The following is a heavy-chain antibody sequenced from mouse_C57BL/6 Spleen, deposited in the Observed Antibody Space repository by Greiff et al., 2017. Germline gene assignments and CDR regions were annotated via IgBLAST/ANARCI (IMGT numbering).Heavy chain of an antibody. J-gene: IGHJ1*03. Sequence: VQLQQSGAELVKPGASVKLSCTASGFNIKDYYMPWVKQRTEQGLEWIGRIDPEDGETKYAPKFQGKATITADTSSNTAYLQLSSLTSEDTAVYYCARLGDERGYFDVWGTGTTVTVSS. D-gene: IGHD3-3*01. V-gene: IGHV14-2*01. CDR2: IDPEDGET. CDR3: ARLGDERGYFDV. CDR1: GFNIKDYY.